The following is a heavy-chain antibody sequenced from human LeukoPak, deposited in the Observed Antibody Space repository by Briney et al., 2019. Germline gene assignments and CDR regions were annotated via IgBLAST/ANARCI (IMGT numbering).Heavy chain of an antibody. V-gene: IGHV4-39*01. D-gene: IGHD2-2*01. CDR1: GGSISSSSYY. CDR3: ERHVVTPNCSSTGCVSQYYYYYGMDA. J-gene: IGHJ6*02. CDR2: IYYSGST. Sequence: SETLSLTCTVSGGSISSSSYYWGWIRQPPGKGLEWIGSIYYSGSTYYNPSLKSRVTISVDTSKNQFSLKLSSVTAADTAVYYCERHVVTPNCSSTGCVSQYYYYYGMDAWGQGTTVTVSS.